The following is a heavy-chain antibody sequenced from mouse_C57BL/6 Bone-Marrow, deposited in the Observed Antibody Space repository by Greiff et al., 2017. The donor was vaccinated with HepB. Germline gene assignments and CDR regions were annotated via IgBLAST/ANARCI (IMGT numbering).Heavy chain of an antibody. V-gene: IGHV5-4*01. CDR3: ARDREDYGYDWFAY. Sequence: EVQGVESGGGLVKPGGSLKLSCAASGFTFSSYAMSWVRQTPEKRLEWVATISDGGSYTYYPDNVKGRFTISRDNAKNNLYLQMSHLKSEDTAMYYCARDREDYGYDWFAYWGQGTLVTVSA. CDR2: ISDGGSYT. J-gene: IGHJ3*01. CDR1: GFTFSSYA. D-gene: IGHD2-2*01.